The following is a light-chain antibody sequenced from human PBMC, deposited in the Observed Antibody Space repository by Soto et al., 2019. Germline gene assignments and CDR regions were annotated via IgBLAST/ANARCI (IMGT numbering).Light chain of an antibody. J-gene: IGKJ1*01. V-gene: IGKV3-11*01. CDR2: YTS. Sequence: EIVLTQSPATLSSSPGERATLSCRASQTVSSRLAWYQHKPGQAPRLLIYYTSNRATGIPARFSGSGSGTDFTLTINSLAPEDFAIYYCHQRQSWPRTFGQGTKVDIK. CDR1: QTVSSR. CDR3: HQRQSWPRT.